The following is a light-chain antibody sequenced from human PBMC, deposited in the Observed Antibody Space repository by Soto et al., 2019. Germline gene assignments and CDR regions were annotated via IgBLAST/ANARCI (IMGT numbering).Light chain of an antibody. CDR2: GAS. CDR3: QQFGNSPYT. V-gene: IGKV3-20*01. J-gene: IGKJ2*01. Sequence: EIVLTQSPGTLSLSPGERATLSCRASQSVSSSYLAWYQQKPGQAPRLLIYGASSRATGIPDRFSGSGSGTGFTLTISRLEPEDFAVYYCQQFGNSPYTFGQGNRLEIK. CDR1: QSVSSSY.